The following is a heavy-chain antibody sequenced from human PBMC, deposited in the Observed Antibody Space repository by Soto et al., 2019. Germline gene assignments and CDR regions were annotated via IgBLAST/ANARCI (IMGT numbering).Heavy chain of an antibody. CDR3: ASANYFESSGPFDY. CDR2: IYYSGST. J-gene: IGHJ4*02. Sequence: QVQLQESGPGLVKPSQTLSLTCTVSGGSLSSGAYYWSWIRQHPGKGLEWIGYIYYSGSTYYNPSLESRVTLPVDTSRKQFSLKVSSVTAADTAMYYCASANYFESSGPFDYWGPGTLVTVSS. D-gene: IGHD3-22*01. CDR1: GGSLSSGAYY. V-gene: IGHV4-31*03.